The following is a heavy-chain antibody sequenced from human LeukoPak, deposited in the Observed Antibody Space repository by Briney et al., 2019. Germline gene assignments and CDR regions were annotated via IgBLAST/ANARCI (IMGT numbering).Heavy chain of an antibody. CDR1: GFTFSSYW. D-gene: IGHD3-22*01. Sequence: PGGSLRLSCAASGFTFSSYWMHWVRQAPGKGLVWVSRINSDGSSTSYADSVEGRFTISRDNAKNTVYLQMNSLRAEDTAVYYCARSLGSSGYQDYWGQGTLVTVSS. V-gene: IGHV3-74*01. CDR3: ARSLGSSGYQDY. J-gene: IGHJ4*02. CDR2: INSDGSST.